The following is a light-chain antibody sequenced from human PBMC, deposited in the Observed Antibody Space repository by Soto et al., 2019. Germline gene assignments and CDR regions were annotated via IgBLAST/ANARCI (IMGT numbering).Light chain of an antibody. Sequence: EIVMTQSPATLSVSPGERATLSCRASQSVSSNLAWYQQKPGQAPRLLIYGASTSATGIPARFSGSGSGTEFTLTISSLQSEDFALYYGQQYNNWPPITFGQGTRLEIK. V-gene: IGKV3-15*01. CDR2: GAS. CDR1: QSVSSN. J-gene: IGKJ5*01. CDR3: QQYNNWPPIT.